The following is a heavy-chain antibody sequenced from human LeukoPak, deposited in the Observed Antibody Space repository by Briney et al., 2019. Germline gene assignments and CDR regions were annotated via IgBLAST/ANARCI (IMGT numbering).Heavy chain of an antibody. V-gene: IGHV1-46*01. J-gene: IGHJ4*02. CDR3: ARSGSHDPRD. D-gene: IGHD3-3*01. Sequence: WVRQAXGQGLEWMGIINPSGGSTSYAQKFQGRVTMTRDTSTSTVYMELSSLRSEDTAVYYCARSGSHDPRDWGQGTLVTVSS. CDR2: INPSGGST.